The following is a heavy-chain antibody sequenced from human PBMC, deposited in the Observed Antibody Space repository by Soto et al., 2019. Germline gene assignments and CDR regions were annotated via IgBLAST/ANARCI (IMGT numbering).Heavy chain of an antibody. CDR3: AKGGEVGGVLGDH. Sequence: QVQLVESGGGVVQPGTSLRLSCEASGFAFNKFGMHWVRQAPGKGLEWVAFISYDGSYQYYADSVQGQLTITRDNPMNTLKMQLTSLRREDTAVYYCAKGGEVGGVLGDHWGQGTLVTVSS. D-gene: IGHD1-26*01. J-gene: IGHJ4*02. CDR1: GFAFNKFG. V-gene: IGHV3-30*18. CDR2: ISYDGSYQ.